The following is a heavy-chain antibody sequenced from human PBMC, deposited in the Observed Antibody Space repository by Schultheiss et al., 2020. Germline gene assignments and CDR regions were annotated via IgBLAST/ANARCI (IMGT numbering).Heavy chain of an antibody. J-gene: IGHJ4*02. CDR1: GGSISSGGYY. V-gene: IGHV4-61*08. D-gene: IGHD1-26*01. CDR2: INHSGST. Sequence: SETLSLTCTVSGGSISSGGYYWSWIRQPPGKGLEWIGEINHSGSTNYNPSLKSRVTISVDTSKNQFSLKLSSVTAADTAVYYCAREGPRLYSGSYYSFDYWGQGTLVTVSS. CDR3: AREGPRLYSGSYYSFDY.